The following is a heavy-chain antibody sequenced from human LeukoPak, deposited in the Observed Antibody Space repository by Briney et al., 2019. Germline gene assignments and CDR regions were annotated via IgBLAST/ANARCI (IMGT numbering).Heavy chain of an antibody. V-gene: IGHV5-51*01. J-gene: IGHJ1*01. Sequence: GESLKISCKGSGYSFTSYWIGWVRQMPGKGLEWMGIIYPGDSDTRYSPSFQGQVTISAVKSISTAYLQWSSLKASDTAMYYCARSSGWYDSVEYFQHWGQGTLVTVSS. CDR3: ARSSGWYDSVEYFQH. CDR1: GYSFTSYW. D-gene: IGHD6-19*01. CDR2: IYPGDSDT.